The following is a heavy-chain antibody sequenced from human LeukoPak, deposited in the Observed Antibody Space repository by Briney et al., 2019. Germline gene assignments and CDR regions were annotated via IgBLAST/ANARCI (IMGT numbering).Heavy chain of an antibody. CDR1: GGSINSYY. CDR2: IYYSGTT. J-gene: IGHJ4*02. D-gene: IGHD5-12*01. CDR3: ARGPIVTTIGVRYFDY. V-gene: IGHV4-59*01. Sequence: SETLSLTCTVSGGSINSYYWTWLRQTPGKGLEWFGNIYYSGTTNYNPSLKSRVTISVDTSKNQFSLKLTSVTAADTAVYYCARGPIVTTIGVRYFDYWGQGTLVTVSS.